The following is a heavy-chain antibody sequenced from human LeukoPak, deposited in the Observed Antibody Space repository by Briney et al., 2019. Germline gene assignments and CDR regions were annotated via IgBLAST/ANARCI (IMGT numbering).Heavy chain of an antibody. J-gene: IGHJ4*02. CDR3: TRDWNDLDY. V-gene: IGHV3-7*01. D-gene: IGHD1-1*01. CDR1: GFTLSTYW. CDR2: IKQDGSEK. Sequence: GGSLRLSCAASGFTLSTYWMSWVRQAPGKGPEWVATIKQDGSEKYYVDSVKGRFTISRDNAKNSLYLQMNSLRAEDTAVYYSTRDWNDLDYWGQGTLVTVSS.